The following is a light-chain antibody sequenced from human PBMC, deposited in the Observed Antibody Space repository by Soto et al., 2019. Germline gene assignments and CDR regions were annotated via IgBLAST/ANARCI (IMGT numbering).Light chain of an antibody. CDR3: QQDNSYSPT. CDR1: QSISSY. V-gene: IGKV1-5*01. CDR2: AAS. J-gene: IGKJ1*01. Sequence: DIQMTQSPSSLSASVGDRVTITCGASQSISSYLNWYQQKPGKAPKLLIYAASSLQSGVPSRFSGSGSGTEFTLTISGLQPGDSATYYCQQDNSYSPTFGQGTKVDIK.